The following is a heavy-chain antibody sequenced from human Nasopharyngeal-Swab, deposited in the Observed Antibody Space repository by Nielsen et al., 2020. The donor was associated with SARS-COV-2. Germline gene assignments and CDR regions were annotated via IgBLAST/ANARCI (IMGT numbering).Heavy chain of an antibody. Sequence: SETLSLTCAVYGGSFSGYYWSWIRQPPGKGLEWIGEINQSGSTNYNSSLKSRVTISVDTSKNQFSLKLSSVTAADTAVYYCARGRRDFVVALGAQFDYWGQGTLVTVSS. CDR3: ARGRRDFVVALGAQFDY. V-gene: IGHV4-34*01. CDR2: INQSGST. J-gene: IGHJ4*02. CDR1: GGSFSGYY. D-gene: IGHD2-15*01.